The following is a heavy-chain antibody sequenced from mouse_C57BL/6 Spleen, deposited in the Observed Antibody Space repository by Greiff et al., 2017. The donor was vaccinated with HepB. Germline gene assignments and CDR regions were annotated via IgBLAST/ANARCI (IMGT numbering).Heavy chain of an antibody. CDR2: ISSGGSYT. CDR3: AREGDPDY. Sequence: EVKLMESGGDLVKPGGSLKLSCAASGFTFSSYGMSWVRQTPDKRLEWVATISSGGSYTYYPDSVKGRFTIARDNAKNTLYLQMSSLKSEDTAMYYCAREGDPDYWGQGTTLTVSS. CDR1: GFTFSSYG. V-gene: IGHV5-6*01. J-gene: IGHJ2*01. D-gene: IGHD3-3*01.